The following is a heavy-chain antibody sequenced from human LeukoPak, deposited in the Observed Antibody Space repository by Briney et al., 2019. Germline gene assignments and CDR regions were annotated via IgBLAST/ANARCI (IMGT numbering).Heavy chain of an antibody. CDR3: AKFYDILTGYFDH. CDR2: ISGGGGGT. J-gene: IGHJ4*02. Sequence: PGGSLRLSCAASGFTFTTYAMGWVRQSPGKGLEWVSSISGGGGGTYYAEFVKGRFTISRDNSKNTLYLQMNSLGAEDTAVYYCAKFYDILTGYFDHWGQGTLVTVSS. D-gene: IGHD3-9*01. CDR1: GFTFTTYA. V-gene: IGHV3-23*01.